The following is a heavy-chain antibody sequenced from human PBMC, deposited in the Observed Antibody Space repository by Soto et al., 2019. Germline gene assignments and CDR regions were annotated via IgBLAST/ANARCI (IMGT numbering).Heavy chain of an antibody. CDR3: ARVHCSGGTCLDGLDV. Sequence: PSQTLSLTCAISGDSVSSSGAAWNWIRQSPSRGLQWLGRTYYRSKWYYDYAASVQSRLTINPDTSRNQFSLQLISVSPEDTAVYYCARVHCSGGTCLDGLDVWGQGTTVTVSS. J-gene: IGHJ6*02. CDR1: GDSVSSSGAA. CDR2: TYYRSKWYY. D-gene: IGHD2-15*01. V-gene: IGHV6-1*01.